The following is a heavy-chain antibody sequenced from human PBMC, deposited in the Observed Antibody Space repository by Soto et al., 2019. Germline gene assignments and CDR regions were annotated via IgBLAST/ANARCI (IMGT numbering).Heavy chain of an antibody. Sequence: QPGGSLRLSCAASGFTFSSYDMHWVRQATGKGLEWVSAIGTAGDTYYPGSVKGRFTISRENAKNSLYLQMNSLRAEDTAVYYCARTRATYYYDSSGYNSKYYGMDVWGQGTTVTVSS. CDR2: IGTAGDT. CDR3: ARTRATYYYDSSGYNSKYYGMDV. J-gene: IGHJ6*02. V-gene: IGHV3-13*01. CDR1: GFTFSSYD. D-gene: IGHD3-22*01.